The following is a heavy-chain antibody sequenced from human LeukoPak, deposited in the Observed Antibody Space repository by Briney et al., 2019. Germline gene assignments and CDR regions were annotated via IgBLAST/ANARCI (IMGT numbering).Heavy chain of an antibody. CDR3: ARDQWLGIDY. J-gene: IGHJ4*02. Sequence: SETLSLTRTVSGGSISSYYWSWIRQPPGKGLEWIGYIYYSGSTNYNPSLKSRVTISVDTSKNQFSLKLSSVTAADTAVYYCARDQWLGIDYWGQGTLVTVSS. CDR2: IYYSGST. D-gene: IGHD6-19*01. CDR1: GGSISSYY. V-gene: IGHV4-59*01.